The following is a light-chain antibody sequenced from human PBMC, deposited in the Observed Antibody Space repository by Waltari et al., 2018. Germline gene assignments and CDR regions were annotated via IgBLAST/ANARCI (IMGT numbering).Light chain of an antibody. J-gene: IGLJ2*01. CDR3: GSYAGNNNFVV. CDR1: SSDVGAYNF. V-gene: IGLV2-8*01. Sequence: QSALTQPPSASGSPGQSVTISCTGSSSDVGAYNFVSWYKHHPGEAPQLIIYEVNKRPSGVPDRFSVSKSGKTASLTVSGLQADDEADYFCGSYAGNNNFVVFGGGTKLTVL. CDR2: EVN.